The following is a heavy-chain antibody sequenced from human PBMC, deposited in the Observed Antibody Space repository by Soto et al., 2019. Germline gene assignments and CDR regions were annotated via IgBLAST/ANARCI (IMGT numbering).Heavy chain of an antibody. CDR2: IYNSGST. J-gene: IGHJ4*02. CDR1: GGSISSSSYY. Sequence: SETLSLTCTVSGGSISSSSYYWGWIRQPPGKGLEWIGSIYNSGSTNYNPSLKSRVTISVDTSKNQFSLKLSSVTSADTAVYYCARGHRDGYRSGSLDSWGRGTLVTVPQ. D-gene: IGHD5-12*01. V-gene: IGHV4-39*07. CDR3: ARGHRDGYRSGSLDS.